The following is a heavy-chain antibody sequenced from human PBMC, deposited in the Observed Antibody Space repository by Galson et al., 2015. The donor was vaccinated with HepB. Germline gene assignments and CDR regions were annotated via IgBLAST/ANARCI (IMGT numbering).Heavy chain of an antibody. CDR1: GDSVSSNSAA. CDR2: TYYRSKWYN. Sequence: CAISGDSVSSNSAAWNWIRQPPSRGLEWLGRTYYRSKWYNDYAVSVKSRITINPDTSKNQFSLQLNSVTPEDTAVYYCARVSGVGATIDWFDPWGQGTLVTVSS. CDR3: ARVSGVGATIDWFDP. V-gene: IGHV6-1*01. D-gene: IGHD1-26*01. J-gene: IGHJ5*02.